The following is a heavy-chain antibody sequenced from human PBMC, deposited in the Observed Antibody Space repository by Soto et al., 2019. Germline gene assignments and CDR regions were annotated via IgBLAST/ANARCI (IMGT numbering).Heavy chain of an antibody. V-gene: IGHV3-30-3*01. Sequence: QVQLVESEGGVVQPGRSLRLSCAASGFTFSSYAMHWVRQAPGKGLEWVAVISYDGSNKYYADSVKGRFTISRDNSKNTLYLQMNSMRAEDTAVYYCARDEYYYGMDVWGQGTTVTVSS. CDR1: GFTFSSYA. CDR3: ARDEYYYGMDV. CDR2: ISYDGSNK. J-gene: IGHJ6*02.